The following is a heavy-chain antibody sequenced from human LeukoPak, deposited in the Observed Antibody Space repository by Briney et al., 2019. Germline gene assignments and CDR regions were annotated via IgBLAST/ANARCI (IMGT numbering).Heavy chain of an antibody. J-gene: IGHJ4*02. CDR1: AGSISSNSYY. V-gene: IGHV4-39*01. D-gene: IGHD3-10*01. Sequence: SETLSLTCAVSAGSISSNSYYWGWIRQPPGKGLEWIGSIYYSGSTYYNPSLKSRVTISVDTSKNQFSLKLSSVTAADAAVYYCARTRYYYNSRSYGAPYYFDYWGQGTLVTVSS. CDR3: ARTRYYYNSRSYGAPYYFDY. CDR2: IYYSGST.